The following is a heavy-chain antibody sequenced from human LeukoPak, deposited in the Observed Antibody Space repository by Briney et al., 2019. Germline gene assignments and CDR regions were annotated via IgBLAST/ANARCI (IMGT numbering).Heavy chain of an antibody. CDR3: TRLPNYGDNWFDP. D-gene: IGHD3-16*01. Sequence: GGSLKLSCAASGFTFSGSAMHWVRQASGKGLEWVGRIRSKANSYATAYAASVKGRFTISRDDSKNTAYLQMNSVISEHTAVCYSTRLPNYGDNWFDPCAQGTLVTVSS. CDR2: IRSKANSYAT. J-gene: IGHJ5*02. CDR1: GFTFSGSA. V-gene: IGHV3-73*01.